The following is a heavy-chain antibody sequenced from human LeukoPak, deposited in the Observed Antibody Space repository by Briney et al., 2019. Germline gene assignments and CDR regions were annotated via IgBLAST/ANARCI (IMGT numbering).Heavy chain of an antibody. CDR2: FYYSGST. V-gene: IGHV4-59*12. J-gene: IGHJ6*04. CDR1: RGSISNYY. Sequence: PSETLFLTCTFSRGSISNYYWTWIRQPPGKGLEWIGYFYYSGSTNYNPSLRSRAAISVDTSKKQFSLNLSSVTAADTAWYCCARVATMVRGSNGMDVGGKGTTVTVTA. D-gene: IGHD3-10*01. CDR3: ARVATMVRGSNGMDV.